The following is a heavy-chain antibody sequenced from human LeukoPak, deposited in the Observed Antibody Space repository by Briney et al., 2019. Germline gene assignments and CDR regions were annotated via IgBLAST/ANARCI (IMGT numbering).Heavy chain of an antibody. Sequence: SVKVSCKASGYTFTSYAMHWVRQAPGQRLEWMGWINAGNGNTKYSQKFQGRVTITRDTSASTAYMELSSLRSEDTAVYYCARDLYGDYDYYYYGMDVWGKGTTVTVSS. V-gene: IGHV1-3*01. CDR1: GYTFTSYA. J-gene: IGHJ6*04. CDR3: ARDLYGDYDYYYYGMDV. CDR2: INAGNGNT. D-gene: IGHD4-17*01.